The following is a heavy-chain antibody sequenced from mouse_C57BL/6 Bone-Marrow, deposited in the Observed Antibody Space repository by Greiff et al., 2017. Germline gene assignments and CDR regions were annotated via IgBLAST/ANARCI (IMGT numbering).Heavy chain of an antibody. V-gene: IGHV15-2*01. CDR1: DSEVFPIAY. CDR3: ARSTVVGRPYAMDY. Sequence: QVQLQQSGSELRSPGSSVKLSCKDFDSEVFPIAYMSWVRQKPGHGFEWIGGILPSIGRTIYGEKFEDKATLDADTLSNTAYLELNSLTSEDSAIDDCARSTVVGRPYAMDYWGQGTSVTVSS. CDR2: ILPSIGRT. J-gene: IGHJ4*01. D-gene: IGHD1-1*01.